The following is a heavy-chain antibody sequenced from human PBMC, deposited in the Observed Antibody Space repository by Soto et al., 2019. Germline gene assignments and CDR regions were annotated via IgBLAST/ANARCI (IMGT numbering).Heavy chain of an antibody. CDR1: GGSISSGGHY. J-gene: IGHJ4*02. V-gene: IGHV4-31*03. CDR3: ARVWEGVEH. Sequence: QVQLQESGPGLVKPSQTLSLTCTVSGGSISSGGHYWSWIRQHPGKGLEWIGNIFYSGSTDYNPSLRSRVTISVDTSKNQFSLKLSSVTAADTGAYYCARVWEGVEHWGQGTLVTVSS. CDR2: IFYSGST. D-gene: IGHD1-26*01.